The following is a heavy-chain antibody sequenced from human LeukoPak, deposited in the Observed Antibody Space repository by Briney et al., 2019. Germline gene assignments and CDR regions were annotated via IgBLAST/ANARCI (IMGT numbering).Heavy chain of an antibody. V-gene: IGHV3-7*04. CDR2: IKQGGSDK. D-gene: IGHD3-10*01. Sequence: GGSLRLSCAASGFTFSNYWMGWVRQAPGKGLEWVANIKQGGSDKLYGDSVKGRFTIFRDNAKSSLELQMNSLRVEDTAVYYCARDSGEFHFDYWGQGTLVTVSS. CDR3: ARDSGEFHFDY. J-gene: IGHJ4*02. CDR1: GFTFSNYW.